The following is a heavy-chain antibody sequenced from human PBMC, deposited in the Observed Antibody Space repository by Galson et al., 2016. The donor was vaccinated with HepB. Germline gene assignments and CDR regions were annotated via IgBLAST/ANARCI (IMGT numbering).Heavy chain of an antibody. D-gene: IGHD2-15*01. V-gene: IGHV3-30*18. J-gene: IGHJ4*02. Sequence: SLRLSCAASGFTLSSYGMHWVRQAPGEGLEWVAVISYDGSDKYYGNSVKGRFTISRDNSKNTLYLQMNSLRAEDTAVYYCVKDYCGGGSCFPTDSWGQGTLVTVSS. CDR3: VKDYCGGGSCFPTDS. CDR1: GFTLSSYG. CDR2: ISYDGSDK.